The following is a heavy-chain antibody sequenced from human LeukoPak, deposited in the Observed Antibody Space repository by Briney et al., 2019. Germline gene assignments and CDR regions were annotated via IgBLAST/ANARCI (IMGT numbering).Heavy chain of an antibody. D-gene: IGHD3-9*01. J-gene: IGHJ4*02. CDR2: INTDGSST. CDR1: GFTFSSYW. V-gene: IGHV3-74*01. CDR3: ARAGRGLRYFDWLTYDY. Sequence: PGGSLRLSCAASGFTFSSYWMHWVRQAPGKGLVWVSRINTDGSSTYYADSVKGRFTISRDNAKNTLYLQMNTLRAEDTAVYYCARAGRGLRYFDWLTYDYWGQGTLVTVSS.